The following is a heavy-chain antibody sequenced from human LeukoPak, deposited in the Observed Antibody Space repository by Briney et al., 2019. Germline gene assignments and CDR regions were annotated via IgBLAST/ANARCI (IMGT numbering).Heavy chain of an antibody. CDR3: ARCGVPYYDFWSGYTWFDP. CDR2: SYYSGST. CDR1: GGSISSSSYY. J-gene: IGHJ5*02. V-gene: IGHV4-39*01. Sequence: PLETLSLTCTVSGGSISSSSYYWGWIRQPPGKGLEWIGSSYYSGSTYYNPSLKSRVTISVDTSKNQFSLKLSSVTAADTAVYYCARCGVPYYDFWSGYTWFDPWGQGTLVTVSS. D-gene: IGHD3-3*01.